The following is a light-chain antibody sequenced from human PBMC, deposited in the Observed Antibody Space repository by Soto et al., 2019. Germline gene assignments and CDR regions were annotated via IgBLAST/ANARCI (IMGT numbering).Light chain of an antibody. CDR2: GAS. J-gene: IGKJ1*01. Sequence: EIVLTQSPGTLSLSPGERASLSCRASQSLTSSYLAWYQQKPGPDPRLLIYGASSRATGIPDRFSGSGSGTDFTLTISRLEPDDFAVYYRNQCYSSRTFGQGTKVDIK. V-gene: IGKV3-20*01. CDR3: NQCYSSRT. CDR1: QSLTSSY.